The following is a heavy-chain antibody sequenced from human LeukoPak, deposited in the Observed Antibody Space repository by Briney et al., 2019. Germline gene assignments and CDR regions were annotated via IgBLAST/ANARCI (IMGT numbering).Heavy chain of an antibody. CDR3: ANRPLDSSGYNWFDP. V-gene: IGHV3-38-3*01. Sequence: GGSLSLSCAASGCTISSNEMSWVRQAPGKELEWVTSISGGSTYYADSRKGRFTISRDNSKNTLHLQMNSLRAEDTAVYYCANRPLDSSGYNWFDPWGQGTLVTVSS. D-gene: IGHD3-22*01. CDR1: GCTISSNE. CDR2: ISGGST. J-gene: IGHJ5*02.